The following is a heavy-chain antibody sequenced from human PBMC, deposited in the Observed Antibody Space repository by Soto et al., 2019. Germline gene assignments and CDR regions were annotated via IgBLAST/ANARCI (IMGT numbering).Heavy chain of an antibody. J-gene: IGHJ4*02. V-gene: IGHV4-59*08. Sequence: SETLSLTCTVSGGSISSYYWSWIRQPPGKGLEWIGYIYYSGSTNYNPSLKSRVTISVDTSKNQFSLKLSSVTAADTAVYYCASPGYCSDGTCSHDYWGQGTLVTVSS. CDR3: ASPGYCSDGTCSHDY. CDR2: IYYSGST. CDR1: GGSISSYY. D-gene: IGHD2-15*01.